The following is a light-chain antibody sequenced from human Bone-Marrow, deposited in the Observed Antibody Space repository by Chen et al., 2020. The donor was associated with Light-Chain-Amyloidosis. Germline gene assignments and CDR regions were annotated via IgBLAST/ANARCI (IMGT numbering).Light chain of an antibody. CDR3: QQYYSAPFT. J-gene: IGKJ3*01. CDR1: QSVLYSSNNKNY. CDR2: WAS. Sequence: DLVMPQSPDSLAVSLGARATINCKSSQSVLYSSNNKNYLAWYQQKPGQPPKLLISWASTRESGVPDRFTGSGSGTDFTLTISSLQAEDVAVYYCQQYYSAPFTFGPGTKVNIK. V-gene: IGKV4-1*01.